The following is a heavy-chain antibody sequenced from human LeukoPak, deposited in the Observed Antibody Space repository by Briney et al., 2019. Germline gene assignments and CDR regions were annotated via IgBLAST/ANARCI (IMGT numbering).Heavy chain of an antibody. J-gene: IGHJ6*02. CDR2: IKDDGSEK. CDR1: GFTFSSHW. D-gene: IGHD3-3*01. Sequence: GGSLRLSCAGSGFTFSSHWMNWVRQAPGKGLEWVASIKDDGSEKHFLDSVNGRFAISRDNAKNSLYLQMSSLRAEDTAVYYCARRGITISGVLVYHYSGLDVWGQGATVTVSS. V-gene: IGHV3-7*02. CDR3: ARRGITISGVLVYHYSGLDV.